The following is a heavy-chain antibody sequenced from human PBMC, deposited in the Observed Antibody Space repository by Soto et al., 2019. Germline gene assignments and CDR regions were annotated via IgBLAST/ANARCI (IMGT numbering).Heavy chain of an antibody. CDR2: ISSSTSYI. D-gene: IGHD2-15*01. CDR3: ARGQGYCSGIRCTGRLDP. Sequence: PVGSLSLSCAGSGVSLSAYSMHWVRQAPGQGLEWVSSISSSTSYIYYADSVKGRFTIARDDATNSLYLQMNSLRAEDTAIYYCARGQGYCSGIRCTGRLDPWGKGTLV. J-gene: IGHJ5*02. V-gene: IGHV3-21*01. CDR1: GVSLSAYS.